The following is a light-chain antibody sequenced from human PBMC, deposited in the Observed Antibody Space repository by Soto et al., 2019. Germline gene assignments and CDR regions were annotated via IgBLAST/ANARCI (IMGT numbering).Light chain of an antibody. CDR3: QQYDSTPPRWT. CDR2: GAS. CDR1: QSVSSSY. Sequence: EIVLTQSPGTLSLSPGERATLSCRASQSVSSSYLAWYQQKPGQAPRLLIYGASTRATGIPDRFSGSGSGTDFTRTISSLEPEEFAVYYWQQYDSTPPRWTFGQGTKVDIK. J-gene: IGKJ1*01. V-gene: IGKV3-20*01.